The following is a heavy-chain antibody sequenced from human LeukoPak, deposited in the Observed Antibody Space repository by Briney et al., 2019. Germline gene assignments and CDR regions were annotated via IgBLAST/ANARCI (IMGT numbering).Heavy chain of an antibody. D-gene: IGHD2-2*03. V-gene: IGHV5-51*01. CDR2: IYPANSHT. CDR1: GYSFASYW. J-gene: IGHJ5*02. Sequence: GESLKISCQGSGYSFASYWIGWVRQMPGKGLEWMGIIYPANSHTKYSPSFQGQVTISADKSISTAYLQWSSLKASDTAMYYCARHGYCSSTSCYGNWFDPWGQGTLVTVSS. CDR3: ARHGYCSSTSCYGNWFDP.